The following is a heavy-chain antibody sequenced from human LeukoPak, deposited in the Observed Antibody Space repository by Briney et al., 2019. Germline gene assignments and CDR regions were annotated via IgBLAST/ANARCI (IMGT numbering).Heavy chain of an antibody. CDR1: GYSFSSYW. J-gene: IGHJ5*02. CDR2: IYPGDSDT. D-gene: IGHD2-15*01. Sequence: GESLKISCQGSGYSFSSYWIGWVRQMPGKAPEWMGVIYPGDSDTRYRPPFQGQVTMSADKSTNTACLQWRSLRASDSAMYYCVRQGHIVGGGWFDPWGQGTLVTVSS. CDR3: VRQGHIVGGGWFDP. V-gene: IGHV5-51*01.